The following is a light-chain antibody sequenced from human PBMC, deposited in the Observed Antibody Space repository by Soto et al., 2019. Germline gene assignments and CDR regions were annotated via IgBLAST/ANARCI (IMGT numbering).Light chain of an antibody. CDR3: QSYDSSLSGVV. V-gene: IGLV1-40*01. CDR1: SSNIGAGYD. CDR2: ANS. J-gene: IGLJ2*01. Sequence: QAVVTQPPSVSGAPGQRVTISCTGSSSNIGAGYDVHWYQQLPGTAPKLLIYANSNRPSGVPDRFSGSKSGTSASLAITGLQAEDEADYYCQSYDSSLSGVVFGGGPKLTVL.